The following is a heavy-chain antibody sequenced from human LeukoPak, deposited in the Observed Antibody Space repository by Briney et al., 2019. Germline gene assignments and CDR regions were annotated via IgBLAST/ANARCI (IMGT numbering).Heavy chain of an antibody. CDR2: ISGSGGST. Sequence: GGSLRLSCAASGFTFSSYAMSWVRQAAGKGLEWVSAISGSGGSTYYADSVKGRFTISRDNSKNTLYLQMNSLRAEDTAVYYCAKKTVAGTLFDYWGQGTLVTVSS. D-gene: IGHD6-19*01. CDR1: GFTFSSYA. CDR3: AKKTVAGTLFDY. V-gene: IGHV3-23*01. J-gene: IGHJ4*02.